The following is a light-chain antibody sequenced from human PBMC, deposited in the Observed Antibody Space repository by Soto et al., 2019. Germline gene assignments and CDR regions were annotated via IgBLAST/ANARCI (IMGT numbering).Light chain of an antibody. CDR2: GAS. CDR1: QSVSSSY. V-gene: IGKV3-20*01. CDR3: QQYGSSPPLT. J-gene: IGKJ4*01. Sequence: EIVLTQSPGTLSLSPGERATLSCRASQSVSSSYLAWYQQKPGQAPRLLIYGASSRATGIPDRFSGSGSGTDFTLTISRLEPEDFAVYYCQQYGSSPPLTFGGGNKVEIK.